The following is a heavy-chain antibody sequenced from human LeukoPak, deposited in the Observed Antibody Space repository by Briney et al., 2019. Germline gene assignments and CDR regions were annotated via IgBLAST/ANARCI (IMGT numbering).Heavy chain of an antibody. J-gene: IGHJ5*01. D-gene: IGHD2-8*01. Sequence: PSVTDSLTCAVYGASFNTYYWTWIRQSPDKGLEWIGEVKHDGDTNVNPSLRSRVVMSVDASKNQFSLKMTSVTAADTAIYFCARGPVALPNDRLSLFFDFWGQGTLVTVSS. CDR3: ARGPVALPNDRLSLFFDF. V-gene: IGHV4-34*01. CDR1: GASFNTYY. CDR2: VKHDGDT.